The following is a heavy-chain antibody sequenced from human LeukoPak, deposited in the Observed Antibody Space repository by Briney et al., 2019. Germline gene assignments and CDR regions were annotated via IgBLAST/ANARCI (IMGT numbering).Heavy chain of an antibody. Sequence: QPGGSLSLTCAASGFTFSSYWMSWVRQAPGKGREWVANIKQDGSEKYYVDSVKGRFTISRDNAKKSLYLQMITLRAEDTAVYYCASRHDSSGRCPEYWGQATLRTDSS. D-gene: IGHD3-22*01. CDR1: GFTFSSYW. V-gene: IGHV3-7*01. CDR2: IKQDGSEK. CDR3: ASRHDSSGRCPEY. J-gene: IGHJ4*02.